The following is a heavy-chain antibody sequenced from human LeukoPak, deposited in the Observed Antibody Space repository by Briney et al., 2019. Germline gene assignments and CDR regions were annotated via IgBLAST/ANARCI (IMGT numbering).Heavy chain of an antibody. V-gene: IGHV1-69*13. CDR1: GDTFSSYA. D-gene: IGHD3-3*01. CDR3: ARSPPIAYYDFWSGPLDY. CDR2: IIPIFGTA. J-gene: IGHJ4*02. Sequence: ASVKVSCKASGDTFSSYAISWVRQAPGQGLEWMGGIIPIFGTANYAQKFQGRVTITADESTSTAYMELSSLRSEDTAVYYCARSPPIAYYDFWSGPLDYWGQGTLVTVSS.